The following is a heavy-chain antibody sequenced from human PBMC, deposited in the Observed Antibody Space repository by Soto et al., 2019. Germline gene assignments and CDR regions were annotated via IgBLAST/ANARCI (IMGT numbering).Heavy chain of an antibody. D-gene: IGHD4-17*01. V-gene: IGHV3-53*01. CDR2: IFIGGTT. Sequence: GGSLRLSCAASGFTVSTSQMTWVRQAPGKGLEWVSVIFIGGTTQYAESVKGRFTISRDKSENTVVLQMNSVRAEDTAVYYCARVRNYGDSAPFDPWGQGTLVTVSS. J-gene: IGHJ5*02. CDR3: ARVRNYGDSAPFDP. CDR1: GFTVSTSQ.